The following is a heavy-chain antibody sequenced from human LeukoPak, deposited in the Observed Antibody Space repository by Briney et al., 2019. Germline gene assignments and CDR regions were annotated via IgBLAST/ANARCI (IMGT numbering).Heavy chain of an antibody. Sequence: CSMNWVRQAPGKGLEWVSSISSSSSSYIYYADSVKGRFTISRDNAKNSLYLQMNSLRAEDTAVYYCAGEYSSSYWGQGTLVTVSS. CDR2: ISSSSSSYI. CDR3: AGEYSSSY. D-gene: IGHD6-6*01. V-gene: IGHV3-21*01. J-gene: IGHJ4*02. CDR1: CS.